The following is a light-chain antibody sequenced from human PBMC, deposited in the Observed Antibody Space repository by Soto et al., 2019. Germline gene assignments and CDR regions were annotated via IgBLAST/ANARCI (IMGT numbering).Light chain of an antibody. CDR3: QQYPSYSCT. CDR2: DAS. J-gene: IGKJ1*01. V-gene: IGKV1-5*01. CDR1: QSINCW. Sequence: DIQMTQSPSTLSAYVGDRVIITCRASQSINCWLAGYQQKPGKAAQILIYDASTLKSWVPSRYSASGSGTDFTLIFSSLQHDDFATYACQQYPSYSCTFGNGTKVEI.